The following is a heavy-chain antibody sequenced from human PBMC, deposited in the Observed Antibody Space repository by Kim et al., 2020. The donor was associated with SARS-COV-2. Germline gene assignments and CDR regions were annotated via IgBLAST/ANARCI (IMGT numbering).Heavy chain of an antibody. CDR2: IYYSGST. CDR3: ARVALNPKLRLAPYYYYMDV. D-gene: IGHD3-16*01. J-gene: IGHJ6*03. Sequence: SETLSLTCTVSGGSISSYYWSWIRQPPGKGLEWIGYIYYSGSTNYNPSLKSRVTISVDTSKNQFSLKLSSVTAADTAVYYCARVALNPKLRLAPYYYYMDVWGKGTTVTVSS. V-gene: IGHV4-59*01. CDR1: GGSISSYY.